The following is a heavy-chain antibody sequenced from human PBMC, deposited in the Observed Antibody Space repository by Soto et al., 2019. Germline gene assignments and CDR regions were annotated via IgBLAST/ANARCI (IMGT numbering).Heavy chain of an antibody. V-gene: IGHV1-8*01. CDR3: ARPQGHSGVSEWLFPNCYYYYGMDV. D-gene: IGHD3-3*01. CDR1: GYTFTSYD. J-gene: IGHJ6*02. Sequence: QVQLVQSGAEVKKPGASVKVSCKASGYTFTSYDINWVRQATGQGLEWMGWMNPNSGNTGYAQKFQGRVTMTRNTSISTAYMELSSLRSEDTAVYYCARPQGHSGVSEWLFPNCYYYYGMDVWGQGTTVTVSS. CDR2: MNPNSGNT.